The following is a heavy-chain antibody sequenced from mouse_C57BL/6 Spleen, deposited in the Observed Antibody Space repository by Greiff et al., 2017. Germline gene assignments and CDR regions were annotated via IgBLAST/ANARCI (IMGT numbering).Heavy chain of an antibody. D-gene: IGHD2-5*01. CDR2: ISSGSSTI. J-gene: IGHJ3*01. CDR1: GFTFSDYG. Sequence: EVQRVESGGGLVKPGGSLKLSCAASGFTFSDYGMHWVRQAPEKGLEWVAYISSGSSTIYYADTVKGRFTISRDNAKNTLFLQMTSLRSEDTAMYDCARGRTYYSNYGFAYWGQGTLVTVSA. CDR3: ARGRTYYSNYGFAY. V-gene: IGHV5-17*01.